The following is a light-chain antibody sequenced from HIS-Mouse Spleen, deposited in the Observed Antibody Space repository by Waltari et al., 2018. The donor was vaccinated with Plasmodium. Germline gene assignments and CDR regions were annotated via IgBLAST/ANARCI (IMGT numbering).Light chain of an antibody. CDR3: QSADSSGTPNWV. Sequence: SYELTQPPSVSVSPGQTARITCSGDALPKQYAYWYQQKPGQAPVRVIYKDSERPSGIPERFSGSSSGTTVTLTSSGVQAEDEADYYCQSADSSGTPNWVFGGGTKLTVL. J-gene: IGLJ3*02. CDR1: ALPKQY. CDR2: KDS. V-gene: IGLV3-25*03.